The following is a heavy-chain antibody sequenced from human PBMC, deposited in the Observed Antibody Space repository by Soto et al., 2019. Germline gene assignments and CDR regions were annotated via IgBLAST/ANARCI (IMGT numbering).Heavy chain of an antibody. CDR3: AADNSGTTMFAVGY. CDR2: IVVGSGNT. Sequence: GASVKVSCKASGFTFTSSAVQWVRQARGQRLEWIGWIVVGSGNTNYAQKFQARVTITRVMSTSTAYMELSSLRSEDTAVYYCAADNSGTTMFAVGYWGQGTLVTVSS. CDR1: GFTFTSSA. D-gene: IGHD1-7*01. J-gene: IGHJ4*02. V-gene: IGHV1-58*01.